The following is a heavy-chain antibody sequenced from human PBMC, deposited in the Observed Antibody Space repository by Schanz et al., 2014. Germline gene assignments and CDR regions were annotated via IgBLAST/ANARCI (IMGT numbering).Heavy chain of an antibody. J-gene: IGHJ6*03. V-gene: IGHV3-7*01. CDR3: ARDAVALVPEYFMDV. D-gene: IGHD2-15*01. Sequence: EVQLVESGGGLVQPGGSLRLSCAASGFIFSNSWMSWVRQAPGKGLEWVANIKQDGSEKYYVDSVKGRFTISRDNAKNSLYLQMDGLRVEDTAVYYCARDAVALVPEYFMDVWGKGTPVTVSS. CDR2: IKQDGSEK. CDR1: GFIFSNSW.